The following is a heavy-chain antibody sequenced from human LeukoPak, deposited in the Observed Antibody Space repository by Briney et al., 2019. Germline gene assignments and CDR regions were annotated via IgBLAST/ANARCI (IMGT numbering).Heavy chain of an antibody. CDR2: AYYTGIT. Sequence: PSETLSLTCTVAGGSISSSTYNWGWIRQPPGKGLEWIGSAYYTGITYYNPSVESRVTISVDTSKNHFSLELNSVTAADTGVYFCARQVRSPVVMFMDVWGKGTTVIVS. CDR1: GGSISSSTYN. V-gene: IGHV4-39*01. D-gene: IGHD3-22*01. J-gene: IGHJ6*03. CDR3: ARQVRSPVVMFMDV.